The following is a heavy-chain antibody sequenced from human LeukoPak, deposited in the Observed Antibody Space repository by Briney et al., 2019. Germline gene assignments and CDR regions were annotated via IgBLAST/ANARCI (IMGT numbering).Heavy chain of an antibody. Sequence: PGGSLRLSCAASGFTFSSYAMSWVRQAPGKGLEWVSAISGSGGSTYYADSVKGRFTISRDNAKNSLYLQMNSLRAEDTAVYYCARDNVPYSSSWSVYFDYWGQGTLVTVSS. CDR3: ARDNVPYSSSWSVYFDY. CDR1: GFTFSSYA. CDR2: ISGSGGST. J-gene: IGHJ4*02. D-gene: IGHD6-13*01. V-gene: IGHV3-23*01.